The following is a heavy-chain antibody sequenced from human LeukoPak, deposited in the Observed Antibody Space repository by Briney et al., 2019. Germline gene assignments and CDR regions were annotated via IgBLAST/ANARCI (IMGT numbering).Heavy chain of an antibody. V-gene: IGHV3-23*01. CDR3: AKDMGYNPGWTRFDY. CDR1: GFTFSSYA. J-gene: IGHJ4*02. Sequence: GGSLRLSCAASGFTFSSYAMSWVRQAPGKGLEWVSAISGSGGSTYYADSVKGRFTIPRDNSKNTLYLQMNSLRGDDTAVYYCAKDMGYNPGWTRFDYWGQGTLVTVSS. D-gene: IGHD1-14*01. CDR2: ISGSGGST.